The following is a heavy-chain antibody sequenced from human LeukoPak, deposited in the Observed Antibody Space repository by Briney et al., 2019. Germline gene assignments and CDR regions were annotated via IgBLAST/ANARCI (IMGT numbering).Heavy chain of an antibody. Sequence: GGSLRLSCAASEFTFSSYEMNWVRQAPGKGLEWISFISSRGSSIYYADSVKGRFTISRDNAKNSLYLQMNSLRAEDTAVYYCARDSGSYRGFDYWGQGTLVTVSS. CDR3: ARDSGSYRGFDY. D-gene: IGHD1-26*01. CDR2: ISSRGSSI. J-gene: IGHJ4*02. V-gene: IGHV3-48*03. CDR1: EFTFSSYE.